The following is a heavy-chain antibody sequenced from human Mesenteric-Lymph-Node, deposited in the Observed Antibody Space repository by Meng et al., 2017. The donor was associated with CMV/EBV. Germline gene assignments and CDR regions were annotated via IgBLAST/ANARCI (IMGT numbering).Heavy chain of an antibody. V-gene: IGHV3-30*02. CDR1: GLTFSNYG. D-gene: IGHD1-14*01. J-gene: IGHJ5*02. CDR2: IQYDGANE. Sequence: GESLKISCVASGLTFSNYGIYWLRQSPVKGLEWVASIQYDGANEYYADAVKGRFTISRDNSKNTLYLQMNSLRAEDTAVYYCARGYNNRPGNWFDPWGQGTLVTVSS. CDR3: ARGYNNRPGNWFDP.